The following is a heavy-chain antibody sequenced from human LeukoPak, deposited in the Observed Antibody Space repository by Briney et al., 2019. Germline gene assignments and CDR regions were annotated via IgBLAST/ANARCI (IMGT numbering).Heavy chain of an antibody. CDR1: GFTFSSYG. J-gene: IGHJ4*02. CDR3: ARDFSALGSMDY. V-gene: IGHV3-33*01. D-gene: IGHD3-10*01. CDR2: IWYDGSNK. Sequence: GGSLRLSCAASGFTFSSYGMHWVRQAPGKGLEWVAVIWYDGSNKYYADSVKGRFTISRDNSRNTLYLQMNSLRAEDTAVYYCARDFSALGSMDYWGQGTLVTVSS.